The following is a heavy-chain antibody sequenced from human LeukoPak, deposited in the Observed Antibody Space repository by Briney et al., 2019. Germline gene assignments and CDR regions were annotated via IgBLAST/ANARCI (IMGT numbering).Heavy chain of an antibody. D-gene: IGHD2-2*01. CDR1: GGSITGTNW. J-gene: IGHJ4*02. Sequence: PSETLSLTCAVSGGSITGTNWWNWVRQPPGKGLEWIGEIYHTGSTNYNPSLKSRVTISVDKSKNQFSLKLSSVTAADTAVYYCARLTSNGATYFEYWGQGTLVTVSS. CDR3: ARLTSNGATYFEY. CDR2: IYHTGST. V-gene: IGHV4-4*02.